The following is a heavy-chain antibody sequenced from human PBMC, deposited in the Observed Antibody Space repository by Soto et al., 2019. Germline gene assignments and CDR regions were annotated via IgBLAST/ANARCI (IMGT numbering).Heavy chain of an antibody. Sequence: GGSLRLSCSASGFAFSTYGMHWVRQAPGKGLEWVAVIWYDGSNKYYADSVKGRFTISRDNSKNTLYLQMNSLRAEDTAVYYCARSPAGYSYGYGADYWGQGTLVTVSA. V-gene: IGHV3-33*01. CDR3: ARSPAGYSYGYGADY. CDR2: IWYDGSNK. D-gene: IGHD5-18*01. J-gene: IGHJ4*02. CDR1: GFAFSTYG.